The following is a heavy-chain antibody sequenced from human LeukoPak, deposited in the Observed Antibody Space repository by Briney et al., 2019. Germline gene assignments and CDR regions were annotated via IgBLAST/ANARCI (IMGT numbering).Heavy chain of an antibody. J-gene: IGHJ4*02. CDR2: IIPMFGTV. V-gene: IGHV1-69*05. Sequence: ASVKVSCKASGGTFNNYAFSWVRQAPGQGLEWMGGIIPMFGTVSYAQKFQGRVTVTTGASTDTVYMELSSLKFEDTALYYCARDHSGYSLGYALYYFDYWGQGTLVTVSS. CDR3: ARDHSGYSLGYALYYFDY. CDR1: GGTFNNYA. D-gene: IGHD5-18*01.